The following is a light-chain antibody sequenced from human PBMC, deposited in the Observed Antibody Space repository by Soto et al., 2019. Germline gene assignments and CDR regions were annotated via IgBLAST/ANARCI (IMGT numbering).Light chain of an antibody. CDR3: QSYDSSLSGWV. CDR2: GNT. J-gene: IGLJ3*02. CDR1: SSNIGAGYD. V-gene: IGLV1-40*01. Sequence: QSVLTQPPSVSGAPGQRVTISCIGSSSNIGAGYDVHWYQQIPGTAPKLLISGNTNRPSGVPDRFSGSKSGTSASLAITGLQAEDEADYYCQSYDSSLSGWVFGGGTKLTVL.